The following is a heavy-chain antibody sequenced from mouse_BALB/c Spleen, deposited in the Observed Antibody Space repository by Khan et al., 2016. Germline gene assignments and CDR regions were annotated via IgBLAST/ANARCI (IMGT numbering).Heavy chain of an antibody. J-gene: IGHJ3*01. D-gene: IGHD1-1*01. CDR1: GYTFTDYW. CDR2: INPSTGYT. CDR3: ARWGYYDGSSYGWFAY. V-gene: IGHV1-7*01. Sequence: QVQLKQSGAELAKPGASVKMSCKASGYTFTDYWMHWVKQRPGQGLEWIGYINPSTGYTEYNQKFKDKATLTADKSSSTAYMQLSSLTSEDSAVYDCARWGYYDGSSYGWFAYWGQGTLVTVSA.